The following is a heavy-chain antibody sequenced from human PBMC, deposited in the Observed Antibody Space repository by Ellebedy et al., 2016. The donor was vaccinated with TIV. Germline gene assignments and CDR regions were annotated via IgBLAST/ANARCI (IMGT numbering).Heavy chain of an antibody. J-gene: IGHJ6*03. D-gene: IGHD1-14*01. CDR3: ARLKTSYMDV. CDR1: GFTFSRYG. V-gene: IGHV3-33*08. Sequence: GGSLRLXXAASGFTFSRYGMHWVRQAPGKGLEWVAVIWYDGSKKYYADSVKGRFTISRDNSKNTLSLQMNSLRAEDTAAYYCARLKTSYMDVWGKGTTVTVSS. CDR2: IWYDGSKK.